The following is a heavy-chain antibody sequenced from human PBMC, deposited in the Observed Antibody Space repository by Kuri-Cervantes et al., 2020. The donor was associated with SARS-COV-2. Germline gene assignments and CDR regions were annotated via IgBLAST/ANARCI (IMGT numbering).Heavy chain of an antibody. D-gene: IGHD1-1*01. CDR3: ARQNTTPQKHYYYYYMDV. Sequence: SETLSLTCTVSGYSISSGYYWGWIRQPPGKGLEWIGYIYYSGSTNYNPSLKSRVTISVDTSKNQFSLKLSSVTAADTAVYYCARQNTTPQKHYYYYYMDVWGKGTTVTVSS. CDR2: IYYSGST. J-gene: IGHJ6*03. V-gene: IGHV4-61*01. CDR1: GYSISSGYY.